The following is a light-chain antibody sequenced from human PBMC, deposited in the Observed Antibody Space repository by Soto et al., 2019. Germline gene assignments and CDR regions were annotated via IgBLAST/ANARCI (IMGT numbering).Light chain of an antibody. CDR3: QQYNSWPPYT. V-gene: IGKV3-15*01. J-gene: IGKJ2*01. CDR2: GAS. Sequence: EIVMTQSPATLSVSPGERVTVSCRASESVSSNLAWYQQKAGQAPRLLIYGASTRATGIPARFSGSGSGTAFTLTISTLQSEDVAIYYCQQYNSWPPYTFGQGTKLEI. CDR1: ESVSSN.